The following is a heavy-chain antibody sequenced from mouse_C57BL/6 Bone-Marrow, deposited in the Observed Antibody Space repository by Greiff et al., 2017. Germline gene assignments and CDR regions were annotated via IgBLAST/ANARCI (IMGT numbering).Heavy chain of an antibody. CDR1: GYAFSSSW. D-gene: IGHD1-1*01. V-gene: IGHV1-82*01. CDR2: IYPGDGDT. J-gene: IGHJ3*01. CDR3: ARGSWATVDRFAY. Sequence: QVQLKESGPELVKPGASVKISCKASGYAFSSSWMNWVKQRPGKGLEWIGRIYPGDGDTNYNGKFKGKATLTADKSSSTAYMQLSSLTSEDSAVYFCARGSWATVDRFAYWGQGTLVTVSA.